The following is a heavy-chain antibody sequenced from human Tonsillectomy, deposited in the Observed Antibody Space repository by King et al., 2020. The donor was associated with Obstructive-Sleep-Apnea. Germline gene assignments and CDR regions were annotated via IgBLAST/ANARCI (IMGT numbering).Heavy chain of an antibody. Sequence: VQLVQSGAEVKKPGASVKVSCKASGYTFTRYAMHWVRQAPGQSLEWMGWINAGNGNTKYSQKFQGRVTLTRDTFANTAYMELSSLRSEDTAVYYCSRGAXXFGELLHXEXXYXGQGTLVTVSS. V-gene: IGHV1-3*01. CDR1: GYTFTRYA. CDR3: SRGAXXFGELLHXEXXY. CDR2: INAGNGNT. J-gene: IGHJ4*02. D-gene: IGHD3-10*01.